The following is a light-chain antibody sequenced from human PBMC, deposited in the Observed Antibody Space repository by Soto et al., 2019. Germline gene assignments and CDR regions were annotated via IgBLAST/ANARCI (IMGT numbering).Light chain of an antibody. CDR3: QQYNKWFSIT. Sequence: EIVMTQFPATLSVSPGERAFLSCRASESISSKLAWYQQRPGQAPRLLFYGASTRPFGIPGRFSGSGSGTEFPLTISSLQSEDFVVYYCQQYNKWFSITFGQGTRVEIK. CDR2: GAS. V-gene: IGKV3-15*01. CDR1: ESISSK. J-gene: IGKJ5*01.